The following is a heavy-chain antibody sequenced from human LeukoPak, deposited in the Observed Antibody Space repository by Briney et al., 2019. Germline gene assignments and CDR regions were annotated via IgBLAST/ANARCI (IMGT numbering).Heavy chain of an antibody. CDR2: IIPIFGTA. CDR1: GGTFSSYA. Sequence: GSSVKVSCKASGGTFSSYAISWVRQAPGQGLEWMGGIIPIFGTANYAQKLQGRVTITADESTSTAYMELSSLRSEDTAVYYCASIRFWSGPRYYYYYYGMDVWGQGTTVTVSS. CDR3: ASIRFWSGPRYYYYYYGMDV. J-gene: IGHJ6*02. V-gene: IGHV1-69*01. D-gene: IGHD3-3*01.